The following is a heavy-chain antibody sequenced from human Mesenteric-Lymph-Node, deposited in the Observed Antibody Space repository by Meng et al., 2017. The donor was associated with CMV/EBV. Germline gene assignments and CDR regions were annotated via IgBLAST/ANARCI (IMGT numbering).Heavy chain of an antibody. J-gene: IGHJ4*02. D-gene: IGHD5/OR15-5a*01. CDR1: GFSFNSYS. Sequence: GESLKISCEVSGFSFNSYSMNWVRQAPGKGLEWLAYITRSSNTIYYADSVKCRFTISRDNAKNSLFLQMNSLRAEDTAVYFCARVAVSKSFDYWGQGTLVTVSS. CDR3: ARVAVSKSFDY. V-gene: IGHV3-48*04. CDR2: ITRSSNTI.